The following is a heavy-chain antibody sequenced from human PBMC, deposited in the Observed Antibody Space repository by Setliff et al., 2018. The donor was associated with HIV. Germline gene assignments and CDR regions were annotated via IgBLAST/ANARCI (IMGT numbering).Heavy chain of an antibody. J-gene: IGHJ3*02. CDR3: ARASSMYYYDSSDYFLDAFDI. Sequence: PSETLSLTCTVSGGSISSGGYYWSWIRKHPGKGLEWIGYIYYSGSTYYNPSLKSRVTISVDTSKNQFSLKLSSVTAADTAVYSCARASSMYYYDSSDYFLDAFDIWGQGTMVTVAS. CDR1: GGSISSGGYY. D-gene: IGHD3-22*01. CDR2: IYYSGST. V-gene: IGHV4-31*03.